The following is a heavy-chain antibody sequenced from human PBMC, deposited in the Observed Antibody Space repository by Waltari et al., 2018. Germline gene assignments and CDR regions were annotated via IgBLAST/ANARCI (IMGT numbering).Heavy chain of an antibody. CDR3: ARQIEADFAS. CDR1: GVSINSGTYN. Sequence: QLQLQESGPGLVKPSETLSLTCTVSGVSINSGTYNWGWIRQPPGKGLEWIGSIYYSGTTYYNPSLESRVTTSVDTSKSQLSLKLESVSAADTAVYYCARQIEADFASWGQGTLVTVSS. CDR2: IYYSGTT. V-gene: IGHV4-39*01. J-gene: IGHJ4*02.